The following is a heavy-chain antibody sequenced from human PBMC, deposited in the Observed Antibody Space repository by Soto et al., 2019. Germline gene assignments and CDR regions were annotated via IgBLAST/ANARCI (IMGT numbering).Heavy chain of an antibody. CDR2: IIPIFGTA. V-gene: IGHV1-69*12. Sequence: QVQLVQSGAAVKKPGSSVKVSCNASGGTFSSYAISWVRQAPGQGPERMGGIIPIFGTANYAQKFQGRVTITADDSTSTAYMELRSLRSEDTAVYYCATRPSITVTTFSYYNYYGMDVWGQGTTVTVSS. CDR1: GGTFSSYA. CDR3: ATRPSITVTTFSYYNYYGMDV. D-gene: IGHD4-4*01. J-gene: IGHJ6*02.